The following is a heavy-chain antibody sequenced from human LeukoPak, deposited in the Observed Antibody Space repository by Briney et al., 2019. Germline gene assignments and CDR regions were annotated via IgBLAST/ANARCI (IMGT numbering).Heavy chain of an antibody. J-gene: IGHJ6*03. D-gene: IGHD5-18*01. Sequence: SETLSLTCTVSGGSISSYYWSWIRRPAGKGLEWIGRIYTSGSTNYNPSLKSRVTMSVDTSKNQFSLKLSSVTAADTAVYYCARGIGYSYGYSYYYYMDVWAKGPRSPSP. CDR1: GGSISSYY. V-gene: IGHV4-4*07. CDR3: ARGIGYSYGYSYYYYMDV. CDR2: IYTSGST.